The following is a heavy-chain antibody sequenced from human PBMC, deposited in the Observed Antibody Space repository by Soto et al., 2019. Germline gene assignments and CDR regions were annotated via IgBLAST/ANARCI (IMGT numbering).Heavy chain of an antibody. CDR3: ASSPKTGTTLYYYYGMDV. D-gene: IGHD1-7*01. J-gene: IGHJ6*02. CDR2: ISAYNGNT. CDR1: CYTFTSYG. Sequence: GASVKVSCKASCYTFTSYGISWVRHAPGQGLEGMGWISAYNGNTNYAQKLQGRVTMTTDTSTSTAYMELRSLRSDDTAVYYCASSPKTGTTLYYYYGMDVWGQGTTVTVSS. V-gene: IGHV1-18*04.